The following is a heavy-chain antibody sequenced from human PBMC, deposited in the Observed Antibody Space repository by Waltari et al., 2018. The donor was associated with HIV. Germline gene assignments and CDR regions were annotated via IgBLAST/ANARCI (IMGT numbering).Heavy chain of an antibody. CDR2: IKEDGSET. J-gene: IGHJ4*02. CDR1: GFPIRSYS. Sequence: EFQLVDSGGTLVQPGGSLKIFCAASGFPIRSYSMGWVRQAPGKVIEWVAYIKEDGSETNYVDSVKGRFTISRDNAKNSLSLQMHNLRVQDTAVYFCGRGGLRDYWGQGTLVTVSS. D-gene: IGHD3-16*01. CDR3: GRGGLRDY. V-gene: IGHV3-7*01.